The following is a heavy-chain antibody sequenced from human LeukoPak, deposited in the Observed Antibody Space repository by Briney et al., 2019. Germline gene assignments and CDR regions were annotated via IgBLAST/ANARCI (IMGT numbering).Heavy chain of an antibody. V-gene: IGHV3-43D*03. CDR2: ISWDGGST. CDR3: ARAYSTYHMDV. D-gene: IGHD4-11*01. Sequence: GGSLRLSCAASGFTFDDYAMHWVRQAPGKGLEWVSLISWDGGSTYYADSVKGRFTISRDNAENSLYLQMNSLRAEDTAVYYCARAYSTYHMDVWGKGTTVTVSS. J-gene: IGHJ6*03. CDR1: GFTFDDYA.